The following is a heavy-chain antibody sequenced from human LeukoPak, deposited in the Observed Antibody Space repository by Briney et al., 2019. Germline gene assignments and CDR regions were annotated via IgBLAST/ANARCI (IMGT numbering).Heavy chain of an antibody. D-gene: IGHD3-3*01. Sequence: ASVKVSCKASGYTFTSYGISWVRQAPGQGLEWMGWISAYNGNTNYAQKLQGRVTMTTDTSTSTAYMELRSLRSDDTAVYYCAREVGHYDFWSGTTGGPLNWSDPWGQGTLVTVSS. V-gene: IGHV1-18*01. J-gene: IGHJ5*02. CDR2: ISAYNGNT. CDR1: GYTFTSYG. CDR3: AREVGHYDFWSGTTGGPLNWSDP.